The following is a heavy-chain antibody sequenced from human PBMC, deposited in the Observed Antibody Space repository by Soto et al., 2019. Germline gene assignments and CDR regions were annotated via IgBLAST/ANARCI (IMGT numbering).Heavy chain of an antibody. J-gene: IGHJ4*02. CDR1: GGSISSSSYY. CDR3: ARLGITMVRGVPKGGYFDY. D-gene: IGHD3-10*01. CDR2: IYYSGST. Sequence: SETLSLTCTVSGGSISSSSYYWGWIRQPPGKGLEWIGSIYYSGSTYYNPSLKSRVTISVDTSKNQFSLKLSSVTAADTAVYYCARLGITMVRGVPKGGYFDYWGQGTLVTVSS. V-gene: IGHV4-39*01.